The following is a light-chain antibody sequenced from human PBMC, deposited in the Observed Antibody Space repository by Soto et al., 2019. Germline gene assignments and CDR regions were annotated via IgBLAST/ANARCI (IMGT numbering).Light chain of an antibody. CDR2: QVT. CDR1: SSDLAIYNY. Sequence: SVLTQPASVSGSPGQSITISCTGTSSDLAIYNYVSWYQQQPGKAPKLMIYQVTNRPSGVSNRFSGSRPGNTASLTISGLQAEDEADYYCSSYTDSSNYGFGTGTKVTVL. J-gene: IGLJ1*01. V-gene: IGLV2-14*01. CDR3: SSYTDSSNYG.